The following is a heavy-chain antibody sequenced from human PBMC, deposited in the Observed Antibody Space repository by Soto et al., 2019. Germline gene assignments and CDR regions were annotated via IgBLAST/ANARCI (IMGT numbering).Heavy chain of an antibody. D-gene: IGHD3-10*01. CDR1: GYTLTELS. CDR2: FDPEDGET. V-gene: IGHV1-24*01. CDR3: ATDRPCGSGSYDPPIDS. Sequence: ASVKVSCKVSGYTLTELSMHWVRQAPGKGLEWMGGFDPEDGETIYAQKFQGRVTMTEDTSTDTAYMELSSLRSEDPAVYYCATDRPCGSGSYDPPIDSWGQGTPVTVSS. J-gene: IGHJ5*01.